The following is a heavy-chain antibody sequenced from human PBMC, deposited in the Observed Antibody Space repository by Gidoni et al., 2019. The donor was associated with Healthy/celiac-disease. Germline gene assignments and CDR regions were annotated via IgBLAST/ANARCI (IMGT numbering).Heavy chain of an antibody. D-gene: IGHD6-19*01. J-gene: IGHJ4*02. CDR1: GFTFSSYA. CDR3: ARETFSGYSSGWFDY. CDR2: ISSNGGST. Sequence: EVQLVESGGGLVQPGGSLRLPCAASGFTFSSYAMHWVRQAPGKGLEYVSAISSNGGSTYYANSVKGRFTISRDNSKNTLYLQMGSLRAEDMAVYYCARETFSGYSSGWFDYWGQGTLVTVSS. V-gene: IGHV3-64*01.